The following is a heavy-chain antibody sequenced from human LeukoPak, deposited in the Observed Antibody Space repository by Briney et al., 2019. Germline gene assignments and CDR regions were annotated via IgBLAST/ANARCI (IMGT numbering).Heavy chain of an antibody. CDR1: GFTFSTYA. CDR3: AKARGTTVNDPADY. CDR2: LSGSGGRGSP. J-gene: IGHJ4*02. D-gene: IGHD2/OR15-2a*01. Sequence: GGSMRLPCAAAGFTFSTYAMSWVRQAPGKGPEWVAGLSGSGGRGSPSVADSLKGRFTISRDNSPSTLYLQMNSLRDEDTALYYCAKARGTTVNDPADYWGQGTLVTVSS. V-gene: IGHV3-23*01.